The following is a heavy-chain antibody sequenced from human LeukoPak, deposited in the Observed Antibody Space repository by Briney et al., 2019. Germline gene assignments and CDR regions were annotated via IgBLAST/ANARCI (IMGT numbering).Heavy chain of an antibody. Sequence: GGSLRLSCAASGFTFSRYAMSWVRQAPGKGLEWVSSISGSGDNTYYADSVKGRFTISRDNSKNTLYLQMNSLRAEDTAVYYCATDQTYCSTTACYRYYFDYWGQGTLVTVSS. V-gene: IGHV3-23*01. CDR2: ISGSGDNT. D-gene: IGHD2-2*01. J-gene: IGHJ4*02. CDR3: ATDQTYCSTTACYRYYFDY. CDR1: GFTFSRYA.